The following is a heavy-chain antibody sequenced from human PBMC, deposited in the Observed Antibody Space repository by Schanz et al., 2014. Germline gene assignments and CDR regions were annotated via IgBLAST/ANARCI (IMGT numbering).Heavy chain of an antibody. CDR1: GGSISSSSYY. CDR3: ARHSGYYYYYGMDV. V-gene: IGHV4-39*01. CDR2: IYYSGST. Sequence: QLQLPESGPGLVKPSETLSLTCTVSGGSISSSSYYWGWIRQPPGKGLEWIGSIYYSGSTYYNPSQKSRVTISVDTPKTRFSLKLTSVTAADTAVYYCARHSGYYYYYGMDVWGQGTTVTVSS. J-gene: IGHJ6*02.